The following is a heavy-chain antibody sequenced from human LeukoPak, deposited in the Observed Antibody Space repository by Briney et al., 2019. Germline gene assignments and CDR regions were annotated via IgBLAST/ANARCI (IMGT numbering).Heavy chain of an antibody. CDR3: ARVGLDRGVTLDY. D-gene: IGHD3-10*01. CDR2: ISSDGSST. CDR1: GFTFSSYW. Sequence: PGGSLRLSCAASGFTFSSYWMHWVRQAPGKGLGWVSHISSDGSSTNYAESVKGRFTISRDNAKNTLYLQMNSLRAEDTAVYYCARVGLDRGVTLDYRGQGTPVTVSS. J-gene: IGHJ4*02. V-gene: IGHV3-74*01.